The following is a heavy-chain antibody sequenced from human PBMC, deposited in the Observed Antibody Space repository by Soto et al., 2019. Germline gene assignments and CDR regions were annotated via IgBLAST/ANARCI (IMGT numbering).Heavy chain of an antibody. Sequence: LLKVHWNASGDRRSGYVIGWGRKETEQGLEWMGGIIPIFGTANYSQKFQGRVTITADESTSTAYMELSSLRSEDTAVYYCARDRRYGGTLPGSYFAYWGQGTLVIV. CDR2: IIPIFGTA. D-gene: IGHD4-17*01. J-gene: IGHJ4*02. V-gene: IGHV1-69*01. CDR3: ARDRRYGGTLPGSYFAY. CDR1: GDRRSGYV.